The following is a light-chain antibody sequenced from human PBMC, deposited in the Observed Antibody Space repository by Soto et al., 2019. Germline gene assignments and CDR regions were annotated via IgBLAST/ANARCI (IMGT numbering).Light chain of an antibody. Sequence: EVVMTQSPATLSVSPGERATLSCRASQSVSSNLAWYQQKPGQAPRLLIYRASTRATGIPDRFSGSGSGTEFTLTISSLQSEDFAIYYCQQYNNWPPITFGQGTRLEIK. CDR3: QQYNNWPPIT. CDR2: RAS. J-gene: IGKJ5*01. CDR1: QSVSSN. V-gene: IGKV3-15*01.